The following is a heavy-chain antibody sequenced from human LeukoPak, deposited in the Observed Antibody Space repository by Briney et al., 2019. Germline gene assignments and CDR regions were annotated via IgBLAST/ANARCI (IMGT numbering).Heavy chain of an antibody. CDR1: GGSISSYY. V-gene: IGHV4-59*12. J-gene: IGHJ3*02. CDR2: IYYSGST. CDR3: ARDGSGYDPDAFDI. D-gene: IGHD5-12*01. Sequence: SSETLSLTCTVSGGSISSYYWSWIRQPPGKGLEWIGYIYYSGSTNYNPSLKSRVTISVDTSKNQFSLKLSSVTAADTAVYYCARDGSGYDPDAFDIWGQGTMVTVSS.